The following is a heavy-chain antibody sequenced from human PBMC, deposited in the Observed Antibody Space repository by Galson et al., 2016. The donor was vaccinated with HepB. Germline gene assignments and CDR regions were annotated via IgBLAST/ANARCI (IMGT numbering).Heavy chain of an antibody. V-gene: IGHV3-33*01. CDR1: GFTLSSYG. CDR3: ARDKDWSADY. CDR2: IWYDGNNK. J-gene: IGHJ4*02. Sequence: SLRLSCAASGFTLSSYGMHWVRQAPGKGLEWVAVIWYDGNNKDYADSVRGRFSISRDKSKHTVYLQMNSLRAEDTAVYYRARDKDWSADYWGPGTLVTVSS. D-gene: IGHD3-3*01.